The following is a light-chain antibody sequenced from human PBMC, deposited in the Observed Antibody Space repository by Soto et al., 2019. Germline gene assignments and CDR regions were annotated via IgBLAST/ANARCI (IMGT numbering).Light chain of an antibody. Sequence: PGERATLSCRASQSVSSSYLAWYQQKPGQAPRLLIYGASSRATGIPDRFSGSGSGTDFTLTISRLEPEDFAVYYCQQYGSSPPWTFGQGTKVDIK. V-gene: IGKV3-20*01. CDR3: QQYGSSPPWT. CDR2: GAS. CDR1: QSVSSSY. J-gene: IGKJ1*01.